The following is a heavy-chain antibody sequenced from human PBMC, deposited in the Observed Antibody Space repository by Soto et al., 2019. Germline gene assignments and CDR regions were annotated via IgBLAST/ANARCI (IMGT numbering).Heavy chain of an antibody. CDR3: AHLTTGGFYFDY. Sequence: QITLKESGPTLVKPTQTLTLTCTFSGFSLRTSGVGVGWIRQPPGKALEWLALIYWDDGKRYSPSLKSRLTITKDTSKNQVVLRMTNMDPVDTATYYCAHLTTGGFYFDYWGQGTLLTVSS. J-gene: IGHJ4*02. CDR2: IYWDDGK. CDR1: GFSLRTSGVG. V-gene: IGHV2-5*02. D-gene: IGHD4-17*01.